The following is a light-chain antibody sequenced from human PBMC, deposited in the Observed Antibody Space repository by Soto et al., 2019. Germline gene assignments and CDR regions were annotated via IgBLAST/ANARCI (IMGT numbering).Light chain of an antibody. Sequence: EIVLTQSPATLSLSPGERATLSCRASQSVSSYLAWYQQKPGQAPRLLIYDASNRATGIPARFSGSGSGTDFTLTISSLEPEEFAVYYCQQRSNRPRTFGGGTKVEIK. CDR2: DAS. CDR1: QSVSSY. J-gene: IGKJ4*01. CDR3: QQRSNRPRT. V-gene: IGKV3-11*01.